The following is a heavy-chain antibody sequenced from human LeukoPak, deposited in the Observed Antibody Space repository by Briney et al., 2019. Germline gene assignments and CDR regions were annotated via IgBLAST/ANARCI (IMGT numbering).Heavy chain of an antibody. CDR3: ASHQPPPNDWFDP. CDR1: GYTFTNYY. Sequence: ASVKVSCKASGYTFTNYYLHWVRQAPGQGLEWMGWINPNSGGTNSAQRFQGRVTMTRDTSISTAYMELSRLRSDDTAVYYCASHQPPPNDWFDPWGQGTLVTVSS. CDR2: INPNSGGT. D-gene: IGHD2-2*01. V-gene: IGHV1-2*02. J-gene: IGHJ5*02.